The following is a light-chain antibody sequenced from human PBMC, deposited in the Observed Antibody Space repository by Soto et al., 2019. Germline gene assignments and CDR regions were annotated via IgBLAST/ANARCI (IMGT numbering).Light chain of an antibody. V-gene: IGLV2-14*01. Sequence: QAVLNQPASVSGSPGQAITISCTGTSSDVGGYNYVSWYQQHPGKAPKLMIYDVSNRPSGVSNRFSGSKSGNTASLTLSGLQAQDEADYYCSSYTSSRTPYVFGTGTKVTVL. J-gene: IGLJ1*01. CDR2: DVS. CDR1: SSDVGGYNY. CDR3: SSYTSSRTPYV.